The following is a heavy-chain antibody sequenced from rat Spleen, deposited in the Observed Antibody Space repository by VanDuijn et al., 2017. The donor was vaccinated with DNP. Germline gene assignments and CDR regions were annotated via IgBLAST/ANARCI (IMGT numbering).Heavy chain of an antibody. V-gene: IGHV5-22*01. Sequence: EVQLVESGGGLVQPGRSLKLSCAASGFTFSAYYMAWVRQAPAKGLEWVAFISDDGVSTFYGDSVRGRFTISRDNAKTTLYLQMNSLRSEDMATYYCARHSPSYYGYNXXWYFXFWGPGTMVTVSS. J-gene: IGHJ1*01. D-gene: IGHD1-9*01. CDR3: ARHSPSYYGYNXXWYFXF. CDR1: GFTFSAYY. CDR2: ISDDGVST.